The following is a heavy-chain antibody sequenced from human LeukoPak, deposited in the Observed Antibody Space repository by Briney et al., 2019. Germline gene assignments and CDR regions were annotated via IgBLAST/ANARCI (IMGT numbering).Heavy chain of an antibody. CDR2: IYSGGST. CDR3: AQRGSGWYFDN. CDR1: GFTFRNAG. Sequence: PGGSLRLSCPASGFTFRNAGMSWVRQAPGKGLGWVSVIYSGGSTYYADSVTGRFTVSRDNSKNTLYLQMNSLRVEDTAVYYCAQRGSGWYFDNWGQGTLVTVSS. J-gene: IGHJ4*02. V-gene: IGHV3-53*01. D-gene: IGHD6-19*01.